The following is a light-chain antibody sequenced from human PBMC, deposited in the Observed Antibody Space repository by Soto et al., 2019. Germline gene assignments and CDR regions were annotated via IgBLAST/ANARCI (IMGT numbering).Light chain of an antibody. J-gene: IGLJ1*01. CDR2: DVS. CDR1: SSDVGGYSY. CDR3: ASYTTSSTYV. V-gene: IGLV2-14*01. Sequence: QSVLTQPASVSGSPGQSIAISCTGTSSDVGGYSYVSWYQQQPGKAPKLVISDVSTRPSGVSDRFSGSKSGNTASLTISGLQTEDEADYYCASYTTSSTYVFGTGTKLTVL.